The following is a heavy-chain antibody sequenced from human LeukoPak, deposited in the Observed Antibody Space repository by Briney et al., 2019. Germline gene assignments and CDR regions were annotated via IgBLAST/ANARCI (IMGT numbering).Heavy chain of an antibody. CDR1: GLIGSDDY. D-gene: IGHD2-2*01. Sequence: GGSLRLSCAASGLIGSDDYMSWVRQAPGKGLEWVSVIYKDSTTYYADSVKSRFTISRDNSKNTWYLQMNSLRAEDTAVYYCARASSDGVVPAATSFDCWGQGTLVIVSS. J-gene: IGHJ4*02. CDR3: ARASSDGVVPAATSFDC. CDR2: IYKDSTT. V-gene: IGHV3-66*01.